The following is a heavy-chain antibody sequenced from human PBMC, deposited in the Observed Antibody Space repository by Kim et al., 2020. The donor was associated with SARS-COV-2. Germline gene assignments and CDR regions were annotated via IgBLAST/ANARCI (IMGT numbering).Heavy chain of an antibody. CDR1: GYSFTSYW. D-gene: IGHD3-3*01. V-gene: IGHV5-10-1*01. CDR2: IDPSDSYT. J-gene: IGHJ4*02. Sequence: GESLQISCQGSGYSFTSYWISWVRQMPGKGLEWMGRIDPSDSYTNYSPSFQGHVTISADKSISTAYLQWSSLKASDTAMYYCARTPITIFGVVIHRVDYWGQGTLVTVSS. CDR3: ARTPITIFGVVIHRVDY.